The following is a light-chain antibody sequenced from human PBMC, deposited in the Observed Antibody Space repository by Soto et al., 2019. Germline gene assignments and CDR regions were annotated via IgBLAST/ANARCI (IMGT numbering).Light chain of an antibody. Sequence: QSVLTQPPSVSGAPGQRVTICCTGSSSNIGAGYDVHWYQQLPGTAPKLLIYGNSNRPSGVPDRFSGSKSGTSASLAITELQAEDEADYYCQSYDSSLSGYVFGTGTKLTVL. J-gene: IGLJ1*01. V-gene: IGLV1-40*01. CDR1: SSNIGAGYD. CDR2: GNS. CDR3: QSYDSSLSGYV.